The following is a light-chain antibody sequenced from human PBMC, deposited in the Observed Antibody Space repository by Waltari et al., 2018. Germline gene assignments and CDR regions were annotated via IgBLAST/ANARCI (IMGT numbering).Light chain of an antibody. CDR3: QSADSTNTYWV. CDR2: KDT. Sequence: SYALTQPPSVSVSPGQTARITCPGDELPNQYAFWYRQKPGQAPELLIYKDTERPSGIPERVSASSSGTTVTLTITGVQPEDEADYYCQSADSTNTYWVFGGGTKLTVL. V-gene: IGLV3-25*03. CDR1: ELPNQY. J-gene: IGLJ2*01.